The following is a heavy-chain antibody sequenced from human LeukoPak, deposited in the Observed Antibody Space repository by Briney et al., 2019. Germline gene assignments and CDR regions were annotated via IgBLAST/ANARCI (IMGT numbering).Heavy chain of an antibody. D-gene: IGHD6-6*01. Sequence: SDTLSLTCTVSGGSISIYYWSWIRQPPGKGLEWIGYIYYSGSTNYNPSLKSRVTISVDTSKKQFSLKLSSVTAADAAVYYCARGYSSSSGRPDYWGQGTLVTVSS. CDR1: GGSISIYY. V-gene: IGHV4-59*08. J-gene: IGHJ4*02. CDR3: ARGYSSSSGRPDY. CDR2: IYYSGST.